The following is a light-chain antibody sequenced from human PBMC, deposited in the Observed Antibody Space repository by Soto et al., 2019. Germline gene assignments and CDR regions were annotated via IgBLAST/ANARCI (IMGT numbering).Light chain of an antibody. CDR1: PGVGNY. J-gene: IGKJ4*01. Sequence: EIVLTQSPATLSLSPGERATLSCKTSPGVGNYLAWYQHKPGQAPKLLIYDASNRATGIPARFSGSGSGTDFTLTSRSLESEDFAVYYCNHRSDWPQLSFGGGTKVEIK. CDR3: NHRSDWPQLS. V-gene: IGKV3-11*01. CDR2: DAS.